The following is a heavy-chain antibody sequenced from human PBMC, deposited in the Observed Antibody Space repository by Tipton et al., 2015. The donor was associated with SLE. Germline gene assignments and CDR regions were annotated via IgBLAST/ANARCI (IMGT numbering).Heavy chain of an antibody. V-gene: IGHV4-34*01. Sequence: TLSLTCAVYGGSFSGYYWSWIRQPPGKGLEWIGEINHSGSTNYNPSLKSRATISVDTSKNQFSLKLTSVTAADTAVYYCARLQYIFGGMDVWGEGTTVTVSS. CDR1: GGSFSGYY. J-gene: IGHJ6*04. CDR2: INHSGST. CDR3: ARLQYIFGGMDV. D-gene: IGHD3-3*01.